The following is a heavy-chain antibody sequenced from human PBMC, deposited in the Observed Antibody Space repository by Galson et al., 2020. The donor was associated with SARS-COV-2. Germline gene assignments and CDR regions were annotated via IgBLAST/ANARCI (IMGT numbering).Heavy chain of an antibody. CDR2: ISVSTGAR. CDR1: GFDFSTYD. D-gene: IGHD2-2*01. Sequence: GSLRLSCEFSGFDFSTYDMSWVRQAPGKGLEWVAGISVSTGARVYADAGKGRFTISRDDSRNTLYLQMNRLRVDDTAVYYCPAPAARGWYYDKWGRGTLVTVSS. CDR3: PAPAARGWYYDK. V-gene: IGHV3-23*01. J-gene: IGHJ2*01.